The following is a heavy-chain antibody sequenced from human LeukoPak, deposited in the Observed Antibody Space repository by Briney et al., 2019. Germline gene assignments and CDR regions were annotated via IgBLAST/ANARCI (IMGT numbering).Heavy chain of an antibody. CDR1: GFTSSSYS. CDR2: ISSSSSYI. J-gene: IGHJ4*02. Sequence: PGGSLRLSCAASGFTSSSYSMNWVRQAPGKGLEWVSSISSSSSYIYYADSVKGRFTISRDNAKNSLYLQMNSLRAEDTAVYYCARDLSHIVVVTAIFDYWGQGTLVTVSS. CDR3: ARDLSHIVVVTAIFDY. D-gene: IGHD2-21*02. V-gene: IGHV3-21*01.